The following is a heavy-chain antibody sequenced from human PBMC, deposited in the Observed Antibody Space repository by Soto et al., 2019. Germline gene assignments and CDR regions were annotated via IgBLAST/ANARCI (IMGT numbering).Heavy chain of an antibody. CDR2: IWYDGSNT. J-gene: IGHJ5*02. D-gene: IGHD3-3*01. Sequence: QVQLVESGGGVVQPGKSLRLSCAVSGFTFSDYGMHWVRQAPGKGLEWVAAIWYDGSNTYHTESVKGRFTISRDNSKNTLYLQMNSLRVEDTAVYYCARDDAIFGVVLLGVDHGGQGTLVAVSS. CDR1: GFTFSDYG. V-gene: IGHV3-33*01. CDR3: ARDDAIFGVVLLGVDH.